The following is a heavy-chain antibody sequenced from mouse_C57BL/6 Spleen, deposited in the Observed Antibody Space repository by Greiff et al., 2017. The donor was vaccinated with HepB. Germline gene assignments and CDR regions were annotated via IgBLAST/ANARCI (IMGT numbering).Heavy chain of an antibody. CDR3: ARKGVLTVYWYFDV. Sequence: QVQLQQPGAELVKPGASVKLSCKASGYTFTSYWMHWVKQRPGQGLEWIGMIHPNSGSTNYNEKFKSKATLTVDKSSSTAYMQLSSLTSEDSAVYYCARKGVLTVYWYFDVWGTGTTVTVSS. CDR1: GYTFTSYW. D-gene: IGHD4-1*01. J-gene: IGHJ1*03. V-gene: IGHV1-64*01. CDR2: IHPNSGST.